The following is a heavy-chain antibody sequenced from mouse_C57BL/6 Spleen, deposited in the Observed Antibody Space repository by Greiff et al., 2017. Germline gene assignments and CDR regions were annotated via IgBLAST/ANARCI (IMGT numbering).Heavy chain of an antibody. CDR2: ILPRIGRT. V-gene: IGHV15-2*01. D-gene: IGHD2-2*01. CDR1: DSEVFPIAY. J-gene: IGHJ3*01. Sequence: QVQLQQSGSELRSPGSSVKLSCKDFDSEVFPIAYMSWVRQKPGHGFEWIGGILPRIGRTIYGEKFEGKATLDADTLSNTAYLELNSLTSDDSASYDCARGNYGYVAWFAYWGQGTLVTVSA. CDR3: ARGNYGYVAWFAY.